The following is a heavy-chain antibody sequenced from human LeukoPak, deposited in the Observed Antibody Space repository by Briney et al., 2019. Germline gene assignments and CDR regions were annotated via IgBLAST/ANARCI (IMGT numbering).Heavy chain of an antibody. J-gene: IGHJ4*02. V-gene: IGHV4-59*08. CDR2: ISYSGRA. D-gene: IGHD1-1*01. Sequence: SETLSLTCTVSGGSISSYYWTWIRQSPGKGLEWIGYISYSGRATYNPSLKSRVTISVDTSKSQCSLKLSSVTAADTAVYYCARYVEAVDYWGQGTLVTVSS. CDR3: ARYVEAVDY. CDR1: GGSISSYY.